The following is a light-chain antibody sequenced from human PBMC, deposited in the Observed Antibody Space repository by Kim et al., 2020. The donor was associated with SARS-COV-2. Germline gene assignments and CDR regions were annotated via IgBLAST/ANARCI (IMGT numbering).Light chain of an antibody. V-gene: IGLV3-21*04. CDR3: QVWDSSSDHRV. J-gene: IGLJ3*02. CDR2: YDS. CDR1: NIGSKS. Sequence: AGKTASITCGGNNIGSKSVHWYQQKPGQTPVLVIYYDSDRPSGIPERFSGSNSGNTATLTISRVEAGDEADYYCQVWDSSSDHRVFGGGTKLTVL.